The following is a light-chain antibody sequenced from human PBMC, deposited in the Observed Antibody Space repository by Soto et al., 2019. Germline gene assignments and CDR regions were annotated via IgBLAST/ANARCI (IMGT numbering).Light chain of an antibody. CDR2: GVT. Sequence: QSALAQPPSASGSPGQSVTISCTGSGSDIGAYNFVSWYQQHPGKAPKLMIFGVTERPSGVPVRFSGSKSGNTASLTVSGLQADDEAVYYCYSYAVMNIGVFGGGTKLTVL. J-gene: IGLJ3*02. V-gene: IGLV2-8*01. CDR1: GSDIGAYNF. CDR3: YSYAVMNIGV.